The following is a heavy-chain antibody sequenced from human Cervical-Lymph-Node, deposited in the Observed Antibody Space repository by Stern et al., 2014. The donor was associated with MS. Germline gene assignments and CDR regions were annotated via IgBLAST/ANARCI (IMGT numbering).Heavy chain of an antibody. Sequence: VKLVESGGGVVQPGRSLRLSCAASGFTFRNFALHWVRQAPGKGLEWVAVGSDEGSSKCYADSVKGRFTISRDNSNSNLYLHMSGLRIEDTAVDYCATAGTYSSSWFYGQYWGQGTLVSVSS. V-gene: IGHV3-30-3*01. CDR3: ATAGTYSSSWFYGQY. CDR2: GSDEGSSK. J-gene: IGHJ4*02. CDR1: GFTFRNFA. D-gene: IGHD6-13*01.